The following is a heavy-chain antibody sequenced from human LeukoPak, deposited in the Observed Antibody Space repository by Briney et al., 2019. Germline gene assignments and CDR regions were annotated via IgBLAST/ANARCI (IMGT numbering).Heavy chain of an antibody. D-gene: IGHD6-19*01. Sequence: SQTLSLTCDISGDSVSSNNGAWNWIRQSPSRGLEWLGRTYYRSKWYNDYAGSLNGRITISPETSKNQFSLHLNSVTPEDTAVYYCARDLGNTGWYTFDYWGQGILVTVSS. CDR2: TYYRSKWYN. V-gene: IGHV6-1*01. CDR3: ARDLGNTGWYTFDY. CDR1: GDSVSSNNGA. J-gene: IGHJ4*02.